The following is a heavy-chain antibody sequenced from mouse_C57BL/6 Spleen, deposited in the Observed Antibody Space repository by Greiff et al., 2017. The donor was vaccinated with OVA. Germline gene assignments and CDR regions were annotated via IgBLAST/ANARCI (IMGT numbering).Heavy chain of an antibody. CDR3: ARQAITTVFDY. V-gene: IGHV5-9*01. CDR1: GFTFSSYT. CDR2: ISGGGGNT. J-gene: IGHJ2*01. D-gene: IGHD1-1*01. Sequence: EVKLVESGGGLVKPGGSLKLSCAASGFTFSSYTMPWVRQTPEKRLEWVATISGGGGNTYYPDSVKGRFTISRDNAKNTLYLQMSSLRSEDTALYYCARQAITTVFDYWGQGTTLTVSS.